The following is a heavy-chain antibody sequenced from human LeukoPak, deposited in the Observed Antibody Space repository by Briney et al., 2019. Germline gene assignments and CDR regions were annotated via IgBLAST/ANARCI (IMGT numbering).Heavy chain of an antibody. CDR1: GLSFSNAW. Sequence: PGGSLRLSCAASGLSFSNAWMSWVRQAPGKGLEWVVHIKRNTDTGTTNYGASVEGRFTVSRDDSKDTLYLQMNSLKIEDTAVYYCTTGDRGWQDYWGQGTLVTVSS. V-gene: IGHV3-15*01. CDR2: IKRNTDTGTT. D-gene: IGHD6-19*01. J-gene: IGHJ4*02. CDR3: TTGDRGWQDY.